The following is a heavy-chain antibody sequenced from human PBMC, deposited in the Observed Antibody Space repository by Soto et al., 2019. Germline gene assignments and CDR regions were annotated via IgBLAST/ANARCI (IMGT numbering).Heavy chain of an antibody. CDR1: GFTFSSYA. D-gene: IGHD2-15*01. CDR2: ISGSGGST. V-gene: IGHV3-23*01. Sequence: GGSLRLSCAASGFTFSSYAMSWVRQAPGKGLEWVSAISGSGGSTYYADSVKGRFTISRDNSKNTLYLQMNSLRAEDTAVYYCAKTQLVEGVAAIFLDPWGQGTLVTVSS. J-gene: IGHJ5*02. CDR3: AKTQLVEGVAAIFLDP.